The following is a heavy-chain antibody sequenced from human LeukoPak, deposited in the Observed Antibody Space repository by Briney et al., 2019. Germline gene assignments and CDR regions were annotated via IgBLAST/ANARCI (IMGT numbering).Heavy chain of an antibody. J-gene: IGHJ4*02. CDR1: GFTFSSYG. D-gene: IGHD6-13*01. CDR3: AKDHLQQLPLGLDY. V-gene: IGHV3-30*18. CDR2: ISYDGSNK. Sequence: GGSLRLSCAASGFTFSSYGMHWVRQAPGKGLEWVAVISYDGSNKYYADSVKGRFTISRDNSKNTLYLQMNSLRAEDTAVYYCAKDHLQQLPLGLDYWGQGTLVTVSS.